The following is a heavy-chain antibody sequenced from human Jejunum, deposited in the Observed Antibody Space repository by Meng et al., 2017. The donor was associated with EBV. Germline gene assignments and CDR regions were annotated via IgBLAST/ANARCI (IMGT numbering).Heavy chain of an antibody. V-gene: IGHV4-61*01. CDR1: GGPVNSGNVY. CDR3: AGLRYSGYDRAFDY. J-gene: IGHJ4*02. CDR2: IYYSGST. D-gene: IGHD5-12*01. Sequence: QVQLQESGPGLVKPSETLSLTCTVSGGPVNSGNVYWSWIRQPPGKGLGWIGYIYYSGSTNYIPSLKSRVTISLDTSKNQFSLKLSSVTAADTAVYYCAGLRYSGYDRAFDYWGQGALVTVSS.